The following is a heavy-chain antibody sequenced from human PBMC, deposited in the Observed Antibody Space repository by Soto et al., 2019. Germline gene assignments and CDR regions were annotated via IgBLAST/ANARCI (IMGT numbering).Heavy chain of an antibody. V-gene: IGHV3-23*01. CDR1: GFTFSSNA. Sequence: PGGSLRLPCAASGFTFSSNAMSWVRQAPGKGLEWVSAISGSGGSTYYSDSVKGRFTISRDNSKNTLYLQLNSLRAEDTAVYYCAKYFMSVSHYCYGMDVWGQGTTVTVSS. CDR3: AKYFMSVSHYCYGMDV. D-gene: IGHD3-10*02. CDR2: ISGSGGST. J-gene: IGHJ6*02.